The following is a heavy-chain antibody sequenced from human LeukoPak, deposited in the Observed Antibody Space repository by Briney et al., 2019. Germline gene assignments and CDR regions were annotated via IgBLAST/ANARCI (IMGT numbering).Heavy chain of an antibody. CDR1: GFTFSHYA. D-gene: IGHD3-22*01. Sequence: GGSLRLSCAASGFTFSHYAMHWDRQAPGKGLEWVAVISFDGTNKFYADSVKGRFTISRDNSKNALYLQMHSLRAEDTAVYYCAKGGYYERSWYFDYWGQGTLVTVSS. CDR2: ISFDGTNK. V-gene: IGHV3-30*18. CDR3: AKGGYYERSWYFDY. J-gene: IGHJ4*02.